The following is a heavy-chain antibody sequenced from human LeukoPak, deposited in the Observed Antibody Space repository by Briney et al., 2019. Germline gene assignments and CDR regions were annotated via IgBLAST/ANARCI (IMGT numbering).Heavy chain of an antibody. D-gene: IGHD3-10*01. V-gene: IGHV4-61*02. CDR1: GGSISSGSYY. Sequence: TLSLTCTVSGGSISSGSYYWSWIRQPAGKGLDWIGRIYTTGSTNYNPSLKSRVTISVDTSKNQFSLKLSSVTAADTAVYYCARQITMVRGVIKVWFDPWGQGTLVTVSS. CDR3: ARQITMVRGVIKVWFDP. J-gene: IGHJ5*02. CDR2: IYTTGST.